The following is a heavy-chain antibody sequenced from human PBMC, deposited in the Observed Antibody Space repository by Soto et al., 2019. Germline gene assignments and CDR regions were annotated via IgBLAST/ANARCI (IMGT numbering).Heavy chain of an antibody. CDR3: ARGSPDLTGSWFDP. D-gene: IGHD1-26*01. CDR1: GFTFSDHY. J-gene: IGHJ5*02. V-gene: IGHV3-72*01. Sequence: LRLSCAASGFTFSDHYMDWVRQAPGKGLEWVGRTRNKANSYTTEYAASVKGRFTISRDDSKNSLYLQMNSLKTEDTAVYYCARGSPDLTGSWFDPWGQGTLVTVSS. CDR2: TRNKANSYTT.